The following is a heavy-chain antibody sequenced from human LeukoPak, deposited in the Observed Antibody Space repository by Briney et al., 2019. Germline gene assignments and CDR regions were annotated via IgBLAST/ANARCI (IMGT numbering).Heavy chain of an antibody. CDR3: AKDPFARYNKGSTFDY. CDR2: ISYDGKNK. V-gene: IGHV3-30*18. Sequence: PGGSLRLSCAASGFTFSNYGMHWVRQAPGKGLEWVAVISYDGKNKEYSDSVKGRFTISRDNSKNTVSLEMNSLRGEDTAVYYCAKDPFARYNKGSTFDYWGQGILVSVSS. J-gene: IGHJ4*02. D-gene: IGHD1-14*01. CDR1: GFTFSNYG.